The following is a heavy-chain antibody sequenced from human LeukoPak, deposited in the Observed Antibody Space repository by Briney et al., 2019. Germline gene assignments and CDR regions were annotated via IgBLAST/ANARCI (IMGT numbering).Heavy chain of an antibody. CDR2: ISSGGNTL. J-gene: IGHJ4*02. CDR1: GFTFSDYY. Sequence: PGGSLRLSCAASGFTFSDYYMNWVRQAPGKGLERVSYISSGGNTLYYADSVKGRFTISRDNAKNSLYLQMNSLRAEDTAVYYCARGSISVAAAGRIDYWGQGTLVTVSA. D-gene: IGHD6-13*01. V-gene: IGHV3-11*01. CDR3: ARGSISVAAAGRIDY.